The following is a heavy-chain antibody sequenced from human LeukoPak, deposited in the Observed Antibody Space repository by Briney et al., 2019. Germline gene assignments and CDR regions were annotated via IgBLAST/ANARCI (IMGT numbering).Heavy chain of an antibody. Sequence: GESLKIPCKGSGYSFTSYLIGWVRQMPGKGLEWMGIIYPGDSDTRYSPSFQGQVTISADKSISTAYLQWSSLKASDTAMYYCARRRDGYNYYFDYRGQGTLVTVSS. CDR1: GYSFTSYL. CDR3: ARRRDGYNYYFDY. D-gene: IGHD5-24*01. CDR2: IYPGDSDT. J-gene: IGHJ4*02. V-gene: IGHV5-51*01.